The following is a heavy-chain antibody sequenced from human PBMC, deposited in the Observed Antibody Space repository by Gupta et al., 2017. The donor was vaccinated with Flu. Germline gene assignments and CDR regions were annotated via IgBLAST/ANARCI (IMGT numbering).Heavy chain of an antibody. D-gene: IGHD2-21*01. CDR1: GPNFHSYG. V-gene: IGHV3-30*18. J-gene: IGHJ4*02. CDR3: AKAIVVVSPTPYGFDF. CDR2: ISYDGSNK. Sequence: QVQLAESGGGVVQPGRSLRLSCAASGPNFHSYGLHWVRQAPGKGLEWVATISYDGSNKYYADSVEGRFSISRDGFKNTLFLQMNSLTAEDTAVYYCAKAIVVVSPTPYGFDFWGQGTLVTVSS.